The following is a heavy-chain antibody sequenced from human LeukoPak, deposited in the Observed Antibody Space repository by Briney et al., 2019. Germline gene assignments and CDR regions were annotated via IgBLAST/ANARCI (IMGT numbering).Heavy chain of an antibody. CDR3: ARLSYSGSYPFDY. V-gene: IGHV4-39*01. CDR2: SYYSGSP. CDR1: GGSISSSSYY. J-gene: IGHJ4*02. D-gene: IGHD1-26*01. Sequence: SETLSLTCTVSGGSISSSSYYWGRIRQPPGKGLESIGSSYYSGSPYYNPSLKSRVTITEDTSNNHFSLKQSSMPADDTAVYFCARLSYSGSYPFDYCGEGALVTVSS.